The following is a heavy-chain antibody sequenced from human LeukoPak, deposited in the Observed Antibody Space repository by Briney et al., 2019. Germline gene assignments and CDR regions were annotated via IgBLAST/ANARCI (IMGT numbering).Heavy chain of an antibody. CDR3: AKVRNSGSYYDGNDY. CDR2: ISGSGGST. CDR1: GFTFSSYA. D-gene: IGHD1-26*01. V-gene: IGHV3-23*01. Sequence: PGGSLRLSCAASGFTFSSYAMSWVRQAPGKGLEWVSAISGSGGSTYYADSVKGRFTISRDNSKNTLYLQMNSLRAEDTAVYYCAKVRNSGSYYDGNDYWGQGTLVTVPS. J-gene: IGHJ4*02.